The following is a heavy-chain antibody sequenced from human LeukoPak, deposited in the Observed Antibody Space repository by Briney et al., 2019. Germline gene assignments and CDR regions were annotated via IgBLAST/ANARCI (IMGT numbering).Heavy chain of an antibody. D-gene: IGHD6-13*01. J-gene: IGHJ5*02. CDR3: AKKAEPYSSKGVQFDP. CDR1: GFTFSSYA. CDR2: ISGSGGST. V-gene: IGHV3-23*01. Sequence: PGGSLRLSCAASGFTFSSYAMSWVRQAPGKGLEWVSAISGSGGSTYYADSVKGRFTISRDNSKNTLYLQMNSLRAEDTAVYYCAKKAEPYSSKGVQFDPWGQGTLVTVSS.